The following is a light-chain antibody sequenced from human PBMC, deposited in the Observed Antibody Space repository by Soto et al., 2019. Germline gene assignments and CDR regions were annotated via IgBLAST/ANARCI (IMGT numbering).Light chain of an antibody. CDR1: QSVTSNS. CDR2: GAS. CDR3: QQYGRSIIT. Sequence: EIVLAQSPGTLSLSPGERATLSCRASQSVTSNSLAWYHQKFGQPPRLLIYGASSRATGIPELFICSGAGPECTRSISRLEHEDVAVDECQQYGRSIITFCQGTRLEIK. J-gene: IGKJ5*01. V-gene: IGKV3-20*01.